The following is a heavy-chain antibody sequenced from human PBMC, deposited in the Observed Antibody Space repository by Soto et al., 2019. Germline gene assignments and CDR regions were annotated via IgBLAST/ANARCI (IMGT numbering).Heavy chain of an antibody. D-gene: IGHD3-22*01. J-gene: IGHJ6*02. CDR2: FRGSGSNT. CDR3: AKDMSYYDSSGYYSGYYYYGVDV. V-gene: IGHV3-23*01. Sequence: EMQLLESGGGLIQPGGSLRLSCAASGFTFSSYAMSWVRQAPGKGLEWISGFRGSGSNTYYADSVEGRFTISRDISKNTLYLQMNSLRAEDTAVYYCAKDMSYYDSSGYYSGYYYYGVDVWGQVTTVTVSS. CDR1: GFTFSSYA.